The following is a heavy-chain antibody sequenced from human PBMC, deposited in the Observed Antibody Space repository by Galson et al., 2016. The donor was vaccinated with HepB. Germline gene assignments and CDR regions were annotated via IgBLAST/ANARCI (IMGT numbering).Heavy chain of an antibody. V-gene: IGHV4-39*01. CDR1: GGSVSSSSYY. J-gene: IGHJ4*02. CDR3: ARRPGGLWFGEFGY. D-gene: IGHD3-10*01. CDR2: IYYSGRT. Sequence: SETLSLTCTVSGGSVSSSSYYWGWIRQPPGKGLERIGSIYYSGRTYYTPSLKSRVTISVDTSKNQFSLKLSSVTAAEPAVYYCARRPGGLWFGEFGYWGQGTLVTVSS.